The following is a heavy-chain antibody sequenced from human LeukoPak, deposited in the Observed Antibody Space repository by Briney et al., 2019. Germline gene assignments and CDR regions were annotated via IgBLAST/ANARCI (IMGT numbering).Heavy chain of an antibody. Sequence: PGGSLRLSCAASEFTFSSYNMNWVRQAPGKGLEWVSSISSSSKYIYYADSVKGRFTISRDNAKNSLYLQMNSLRAEDTAVYYCTSDYYDSSGYRRYYWGQGTLVTVSS. J-gene: IGHJ4*02. CDR3: TSDYYDSSGYRRYY. CDR1: EFTFSSYN. CDR2: ISSSSKYI. V-gene: IGHV3-21*03. D-gene: IGHD3-22*01.